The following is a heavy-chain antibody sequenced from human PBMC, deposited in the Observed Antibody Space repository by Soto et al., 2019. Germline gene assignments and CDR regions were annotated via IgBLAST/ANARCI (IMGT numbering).Heavy chain of an antibody. CDR2: IYYSGNT. J-gene: IGHJ5*02. V-gene: IGHV4-59*12. Sequence: TSETLSLTCTVSGGSISSYYWSWIRQPPGKGLEWIGYIYYSGNTYYNPSLKSRVTISVDTSKNQFSLKLTSVTAADTAVYYCARSVFPWGQGTLVTVSS. CDR1: GGSISSYY. CDR3: ARSVFP.